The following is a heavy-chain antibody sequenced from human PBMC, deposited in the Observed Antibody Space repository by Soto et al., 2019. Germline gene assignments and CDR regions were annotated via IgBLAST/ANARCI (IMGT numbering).Heavy chain of an antibody. CDR3: ARDLMGYAMDV. V-gene: IGHV3-48*03. Sequence: GGSLRLSCAASGFTFSSYHMDWVRQAPGKGLEWVSYISSASSAIYYADSVKGRFTISRDNAKNSLFLQMNSLRAEDTAVYYCARDLMGYAMDVWGQGTTVTVSS. J-gene: IGHJ6*02. D-gene: IGHD2-8*01. CDR1: GFTFSSYH. CDR2: ISSASSAI.